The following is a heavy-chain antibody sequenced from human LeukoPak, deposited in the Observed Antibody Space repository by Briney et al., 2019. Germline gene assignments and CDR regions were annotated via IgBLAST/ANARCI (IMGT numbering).Heavy chain of an antibody. V-gene: IGHV1-2*02. CDR3: ARGRVVITEGSSWFDP. Sequence: ASVKVSCKASGYTFTSYGISWVRQAPGQGLEWMGWINPNSGGTNYAQKFQGRVTMTRDTSISTAYMELSRLRSDDTAVYYCARGRVVITEGSSWFDPWGQGTLVTVSS. J-gene: IGHJ5*02. CDR1: GYTFTSYG. CDR2: INPNSGGT. D-gene: IGHD3-22*01.